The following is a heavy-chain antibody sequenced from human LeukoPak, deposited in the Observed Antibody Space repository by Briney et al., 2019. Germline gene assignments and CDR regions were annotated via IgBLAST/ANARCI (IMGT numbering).Heavy chain of an antibody. Sequence: SETLSLTCTVSGGSISSGDYYWSWIRHPPGKGLEWIGYIYYSGSTYYNPSLKSRVTISVDTSKNQFSLKLSSVTATDTAVYYCARDSLRSYGGGTFDYWGQGTLVTVSS. J-gene: IGHJ4*02. CDR2: IYYSGST. CDR1: GGSISSGDYY. V-gene: IGHV4-30-4*01. D-gene: IGHD2-15*01. CDR3: ARDSLRSYGGGTFDY.